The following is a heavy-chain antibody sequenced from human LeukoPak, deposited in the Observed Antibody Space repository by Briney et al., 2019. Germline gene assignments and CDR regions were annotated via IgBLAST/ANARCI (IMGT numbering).Heavy chain of an antibody. Sequence: GGPLRLSCAASGFNFSTYNMNWVRQAPGRGLEWVSFISSSSTTIYYADSVEGRFTISRDNAENALYLQMDSLRAEDTAVYYCARAPAASFDYWGQGALITVSS. D-gene: IGHD2-2*01. CDR3: ARAPAASFDY. J-gene: IGHJ4*02. CDR1: GFNFSTYN. CDR2: ISSSSTTI. V-gene: IGHV3-48*04.